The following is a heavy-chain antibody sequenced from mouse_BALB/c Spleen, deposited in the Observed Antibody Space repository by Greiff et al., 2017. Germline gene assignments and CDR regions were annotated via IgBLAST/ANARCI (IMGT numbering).Heavy chain of an antibody. V-gene: IGHV1-54*01. D-gene: IGHD2-4*01. CDR2: INPGRGGT. J-gene: IGHJ3*01. CDR1: GYAFTNYL. Sequence: QFHVKPSGAELVRPGTSVKVSCKAFGYAFTNYLIEWVKQRPGQCLEWIGVINPGRGGTNYNEKFKGKATLTADKSSSTAYMQLSSLTSDDSAVYFCASPLYDYDGGFAYWGQGTLVTVSA. CDR3: ASPLYDYDGGFAY.